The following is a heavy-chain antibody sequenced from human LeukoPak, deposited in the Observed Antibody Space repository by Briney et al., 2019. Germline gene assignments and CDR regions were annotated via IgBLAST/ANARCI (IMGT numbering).Heavy chain of an antibody. CDR2: ISSSSSYI. D-gene: IGHD2-2*02. Sequence: PGGPLRLSCAASGFTFSSYSMNWVRQAPGKGLEWVSSISSSSSYIYYADSVKGRFTISRDNAKNSLYLQMNSLRAEDTAVYYCARDWCSSTSCYTEGLVDYWGQGTLVTVSS. CDR3: ARDWCSSTSCYTEGLVDY. CDR1: GFTFSSYS. V-gene: IGHV3-21*01. J-gene: IGHJ4*02.